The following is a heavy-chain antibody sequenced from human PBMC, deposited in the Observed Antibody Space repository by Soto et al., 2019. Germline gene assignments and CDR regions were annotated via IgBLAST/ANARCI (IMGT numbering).Heavy chain of an antibody. CDR2: INPSGGGT. D-gene: IGHD3-10*01. CDR1: GYTFSNYC. Sequence: ASVKVSCKASGYTFSNYCMHWVRQAPGQGLEWMGIINPSGGGTNHAQKFQGRVTMNRDTSTSTVYMELNSLTSEDTAMYYCARNHYGSGSYGVDVWGQGTTVTVSS. V-gene: IGHV1-46*03. J-gene: IGHJ6*02. CDR3: ARNHYGSGSYGVDV.